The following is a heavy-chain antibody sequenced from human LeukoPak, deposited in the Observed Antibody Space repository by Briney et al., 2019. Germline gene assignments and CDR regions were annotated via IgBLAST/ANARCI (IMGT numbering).Heavy chain of an antibody. CDR1: GSSITSDFF. CDR3: ARNVTAGFFDI. D-gene: IGHD3-10*01. J-gene: IGHJ4*02. Sequence: SETLSLTCAVSGSSITSDFFWGWIRQPPGKGLEWIATIYYSWGMYFNPSLKSRVTISLDASKNQFSLKMTSLTAADTAIYYCARNVTAGFFDIWGRGILVTVSS. V-gene: IGHV4-38-2*01. CDR2: IYYSWGM.